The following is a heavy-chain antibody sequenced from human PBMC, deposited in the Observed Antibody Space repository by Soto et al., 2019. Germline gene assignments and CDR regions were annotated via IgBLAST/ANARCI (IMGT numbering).Heavy chain of an antibody. J-gene: IGHJ4*02. CDR2: IYYSGNT. V-gene: IGHV4-30-4*01. Sequence: PSETLSLTCTVSGGSIINGNYYWRWIRQPPGKGLEWIGYIYYSGNTYYNPSLKSRVMLSVDTSKNQFSLNLSSVTAADTAVYYCARVKAGVVYWGQGTLVTVSS. CDR1: GGSIINGNYY. CDR3: ARVKAGVVY. D-gene: IGHD6-13*01.